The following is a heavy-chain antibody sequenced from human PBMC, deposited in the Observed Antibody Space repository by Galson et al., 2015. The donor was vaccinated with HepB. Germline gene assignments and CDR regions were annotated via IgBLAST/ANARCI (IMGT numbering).Heavy chain of an antibody. CDR3: ARNPPLGTPLDY. J-gene: IGHJ4*02. CDR2: INSGSSYI. D-gene: IGHD7-27*01. Sequence: SLRLSCAASGFIFNDYDMIWVRQAPGKGLEWVSSINSGSSYIYYADSVKGRFTISRDNTKNLLYLQMNSLIAEDTALYYCARNPPLGTPLDYWGQGTLVTVSS. V-gene: IGHV3-21*01. CDR1: GFIFNDYD.